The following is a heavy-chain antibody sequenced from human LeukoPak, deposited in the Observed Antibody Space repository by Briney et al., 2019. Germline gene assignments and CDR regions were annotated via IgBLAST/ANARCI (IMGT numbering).Heavy chain of an antibody. CDR1: GGTFSSYA. CDR3: ASWVSGSYYSSLDY. CDR2: IIPIFGTA. J-gene: IGHJ4*02. D-gene: IGHD3-10*01. V-gene: IGHV1-69*06. Sequence: EASVKVSCKASGGTFSSYAISWVRQAPGQGLEWMGGIIPIFGTASYAQKFQGRVTITADKSTSTAYMELSSLRSEDTAVYYCASWVSGSYYSSLDYWGQGTLVTVSS.